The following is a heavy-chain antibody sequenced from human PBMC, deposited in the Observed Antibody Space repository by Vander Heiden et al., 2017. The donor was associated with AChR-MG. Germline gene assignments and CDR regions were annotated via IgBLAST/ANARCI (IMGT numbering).Heavy chain of an antibody. V-gene: IGHV4-34*01. J-gene: IGHJ5*02. CDR2: INHSGST. CDR1: GGSFSGYY. CDR3: ARRRRVGATRWGWFDP. D-gene: IGHD1-26*01. Sequence: QVQLQQWGARLLKPSETLSLTCAVYGGSFSGYYWSWIRQPPGKGLEWIGEINHSGSTNYNPSLKSRVTISVDTSKNQFSLKLSSVTAADTAVYYCARRRRVGATRWGWFDPWGQGTLVTVSS.